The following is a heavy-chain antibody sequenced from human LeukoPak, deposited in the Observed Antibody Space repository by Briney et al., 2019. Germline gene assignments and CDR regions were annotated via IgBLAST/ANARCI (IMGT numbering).Heavy chain of an antibody. CDR1: GFTFSSYA. D-gene: IGHD6-19*01. V-gene: IGHV3-23*01. J-gene: IGHJ4*02. CDR2: ITGSGAFT. Sequence: GGSLRLSCAASGFTFSSYAMSWVRQAPGKGVEWVSAITGSGAFTDYADSVKGRFTISRDNSKNTLYLQMNSLRAEDTAVYYCAKRSAESSGYFNYWGQGILVTVSS. CDR3: AKRSAESSGYFNY.